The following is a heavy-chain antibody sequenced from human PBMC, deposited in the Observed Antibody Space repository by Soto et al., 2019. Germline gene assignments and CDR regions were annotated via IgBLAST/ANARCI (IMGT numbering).Heavy chain of an antibody. J-gene: IGHJ4*02. V-gene: IGHV1-8*01. CDR3: ARVPQRVRGVFSLP. CDR1: GYTFTSYD. Sequence: ASVKVSCKASGYTFTSYDINWVRQATGQGLEWMGWMNPNSGNTGYAQKFQGRVTMTRNTSISTAYMELSSLRSEDTAVYYCARVPQRVRGVFSLPWGQGTLVTVSS. CDR2: MNPNSGNT. D-gene: IGHD3-10*01.